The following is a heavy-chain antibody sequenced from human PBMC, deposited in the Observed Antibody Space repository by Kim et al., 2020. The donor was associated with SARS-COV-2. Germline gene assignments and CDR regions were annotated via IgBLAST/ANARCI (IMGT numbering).Heavy chain of an antibody. J-gene: IGHJ4*02. Sequence: GESLKISCKGVGYSFTTYWIGWVRQMPGKGPEWMGSIHPGDSDSEVRYNPSFQGQVSITADKSISTAYLQWSSLEASDTAMYYCARLGFYYGSGRYEDDTGGPCVHWGQGTLVTVSS. CDR1: GYSFTTYW. V-gene: IGHV5-51*01. CDR3: ARLGFYYGSGRYEDDTGGPCVH. CDR2: IHPGDSDSEV. D-gene: IGHD3-22*01.